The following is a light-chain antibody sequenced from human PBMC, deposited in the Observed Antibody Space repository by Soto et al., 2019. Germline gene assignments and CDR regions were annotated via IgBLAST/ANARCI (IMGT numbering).Light chain of an antibody. CDR1: QSVISY. CDR2: DAS. J-gene: IGKJ2*01. CDR3: QQRSNWPQYT. Sequence: EIVLTQSPATLSLSPGERATLSCRASQSVISYLAWYQQKPGQAPRLLIYDASNRATGIPARFSGSGSGTDFTLTISCLEPEDFAVYYCQQRSNWPQYTFGQGNKLEIK. V-gene: IGKV3-11*01.